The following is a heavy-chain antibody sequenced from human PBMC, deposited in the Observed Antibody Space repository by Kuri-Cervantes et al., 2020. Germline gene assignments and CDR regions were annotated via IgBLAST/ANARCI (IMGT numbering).Heavy chain of an antibody. J-gene: IGHJ4*02. D-gene: IGHD5-24*01. Sequence: SGPTLVKPTQTLTLTCTFSGFSLSTSRMRVSWIRQPPGKALEWLARIDWDDDKFYSTSLKTRLTISKDTSKDQVVLTMTNMDPVDTATYYCARSGDGYKFDFWGQGTLVTVSS. CDR2: IDWDDDK. CDR1: GFSLSTSRMR. CDR3: ARSGDGYKFDF. V-gene: IGHV2-70D*14.